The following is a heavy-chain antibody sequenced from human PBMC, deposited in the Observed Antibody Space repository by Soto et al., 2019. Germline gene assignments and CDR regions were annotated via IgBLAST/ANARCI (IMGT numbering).Heavy chain of an antibody. Sequence: GESLKISCKTSGYSFSICWIGWVRQMPGKGLEWMGIIYPLNSDTRYSPSFQGQVTLSADKSISTAYLQWSSLKASDTAMYYCARRDNSGFPDYWGQGTLVTVSS. J-gene: IGHJ4*02. CDR3: ARRDNSGFPDY. V-gene: IGHV5-51*01. D-gene: IGHD3-22*01. CDR1: GYSFSICW. CDR2: IYPLNSDT.